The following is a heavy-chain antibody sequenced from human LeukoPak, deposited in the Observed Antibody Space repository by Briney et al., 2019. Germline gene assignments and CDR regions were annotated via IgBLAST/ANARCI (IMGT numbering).Heavy chain of an antibody. CDR1: GYTFTDYY. CDR3: ARVRDYSSSSLDY. V-gene: IGHV1-2*02. D-gene: IGHD6-6*01. J-gene: IGHJ4*02. CDR2: INPNSGGT. Sequence: ASVKVSCKASGYTFTDYYIVWVRQAPGQGPEWMGWINPNSGGTKYAQKFQGRVTMTRDTSINTGYMELSSLRSDDTAVYYCARVRDYSSSSLDYWGRGTLVTVSS.